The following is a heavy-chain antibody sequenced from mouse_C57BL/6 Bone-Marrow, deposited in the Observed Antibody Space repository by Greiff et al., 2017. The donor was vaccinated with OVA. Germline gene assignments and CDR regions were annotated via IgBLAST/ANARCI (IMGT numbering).Heavy chain of an antibody. D-gene: IGHD3-1*01. CDR3: ARRATAYFDY. V-gene: IGHV1-81*01. CDR1: GYTFTSYG. CDR2: IYPRSGNT. J-gene: IGHJ2*01. Sequence: VQLQQSGAELARPGASVKLSCKASGYTFTSYGISWVKQRTGQGLEWIGGIYPRSGNTYYNEKFKGKATLTADKSSSTAYMELRSLTSEDSAVYFCARRATAYFDYWGQGTTLTVSA.